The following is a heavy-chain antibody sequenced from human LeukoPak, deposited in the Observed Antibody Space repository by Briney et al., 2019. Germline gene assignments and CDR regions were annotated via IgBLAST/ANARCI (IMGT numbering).Heavy chain of an antibody. CDR3: ESDTNGDYIGAFEF. V-gene: IGHV3-23*01. CDR1: GFTFSNYA. Sequence: PGGSLRLSCAASGFTFSNYAVMWVRQAPGQGLEWVSAITSGGAPSYADSVRGRFTISRDNYKTTLYLQMNSLRAAAKAQYVCESDTNGDYIGAFEFWGRGTVVTVSS. CDR2: ITSGGAP. D-gene: IGHD4-17*01. J-gene: IGHJ3*01.